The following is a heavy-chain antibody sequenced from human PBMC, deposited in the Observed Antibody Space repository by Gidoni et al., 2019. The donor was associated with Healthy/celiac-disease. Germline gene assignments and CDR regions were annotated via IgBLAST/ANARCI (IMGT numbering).Heavy chain of an antibody. D-gene: IGHD6-19*01. V-gene: IGHV3-13*01. CDR3: ARGIRGASGCPFDY. J-gene: IGHJ4*02. CDR1: GFTFSSYD. CDR2: IGSAGDT. Sequence: EVQLVESGGGLVQPGGSLRLSCAASGFTFSSYDMHWVRQAKGKGLEWVSAIGSAGDTYYPGSVKGRFTSSRENAKNSLYLQMNSLRAGDTAVYYCARGIRGASGCPFDYWGQGTLVTVSS.